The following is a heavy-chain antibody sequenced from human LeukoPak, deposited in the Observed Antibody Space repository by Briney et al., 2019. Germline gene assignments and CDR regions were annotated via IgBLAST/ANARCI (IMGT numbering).Heavy chain of an antibody. CDR1: GFTFDDYA. CDR2: ISWNSGSI. CDR3: SGSYYNVAFDY. Sequence: GRSLRLSCAASGFTFDDYAMHWVRQAPGKGLEWVSGISWNSGSIGYADSMKGRFTISRDNAKNSLYLQMNSLRAEDTALYFCSGSYYNVAFDYWGQGTLVTVSS. J-gene: IGHJ4*02. V-gene: IGHV3-9*01. D-gene: IGHD3-10*01.